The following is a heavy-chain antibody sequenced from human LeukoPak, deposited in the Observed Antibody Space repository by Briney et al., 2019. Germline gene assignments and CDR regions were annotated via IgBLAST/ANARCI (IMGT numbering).Heavy chain of an antibody. CDR3: ARDMVGYYYGSGSYEY. Sequence: QTGGSLRLSCAASGFTFSSYGMHWVRQAPGKGLEWVAVIWYDGSNKYYADSVKGRFTISRDNSKNTLYLQMNSLRAEDTAVYYCARDMVGYYYGSGSYEYWGQGTLVTVSS. J-gene: IGHJ4*02. CDR2: IWYDGSNK. CDR1: GFTFSSYG. D-gene: IGHD3-10*01. V-gene: IGHV3-33*01.